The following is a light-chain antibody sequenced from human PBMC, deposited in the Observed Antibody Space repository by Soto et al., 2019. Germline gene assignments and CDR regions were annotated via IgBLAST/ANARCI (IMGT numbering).Light chain of an antibody. J-gene: IGKJ4*01. V-gene: IGKV1-39*01. Sequence: GYRVMIAGRASQSVSLYLNWYQQKPGRAPELLISTASKLQSGVPSRFSGSGSGTEFTLTISGLQPEDSATYYCQQGFITPLTFCG. CDR3: QQGFITPLT. CDR2: TAS. CDR1: QSVSLY.